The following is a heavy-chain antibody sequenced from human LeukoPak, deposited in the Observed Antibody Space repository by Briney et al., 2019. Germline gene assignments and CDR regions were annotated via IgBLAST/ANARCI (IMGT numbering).Heavy chain of an antibody. Sequence: SETLSLTCTVSGGSISSGGYYWSWIRQPPGKGLEWIGYIYHSGSTYYNPSLKSRVTISVDRSKNQFSLKLSSVTAADTAVYYCARDHGYAFDIWGQGTMVTVSS. D-gene: IGHD3-10*01. J-gene: IGHJ3*02. CDR1: GGSISSGGYY. V-gene: IGHV4-30-2*01. CDR3: ARDHGYAFDI. CDR2: IYHSGST.